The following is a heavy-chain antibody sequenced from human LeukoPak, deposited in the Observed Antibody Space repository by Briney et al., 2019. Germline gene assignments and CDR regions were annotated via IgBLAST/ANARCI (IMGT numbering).Heavy chain of an antibody. CDR2: ISFDGGNK. CDR3: ATHFSSGLFYY. D-gene: IGHD6-19*01. J-gene: IGHJ4*02. V-gene: IGHV3-30*03. CDR1: GLTFSSSG. Sequence: PGGSLRLSCAASGLTFSSSGIHWVRQAPGKGLEWVAVISFDGGNKYFAESVRGRFTVFRDNSNNTVYLQMNNLRAEDTAVYYCATHFSSGLFYYWGQGTLVTVSS.